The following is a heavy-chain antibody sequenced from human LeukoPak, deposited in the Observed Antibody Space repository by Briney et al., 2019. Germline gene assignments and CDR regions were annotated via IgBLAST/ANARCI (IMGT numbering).Heavy chain of an antibody. CDR1: GFTFDDYG. D-gene: IGHD5-18*01. CDR2: ISSSSSTI. J-gene: IGHJ4*02. CDR3: ARDRGYTYGSPPGYFDY. Sequence: GGSLRLSCAASGFTFDDYGMSWVRQAPGKGLEWVSYISSSSSTIYYADSVKGRFTMSRDNAKNSLYLQMNSLRAEDTAVYYCARDRGYTYGSPPGYFDYWGQGTLVTVSS. V-gene: IGHV3-48*01.